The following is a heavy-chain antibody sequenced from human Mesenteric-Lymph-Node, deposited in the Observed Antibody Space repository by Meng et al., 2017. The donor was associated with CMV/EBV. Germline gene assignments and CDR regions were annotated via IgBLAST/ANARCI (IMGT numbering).Heavy chain of an antibody. CDR3: ARESSIAALSPLYYYYGMDV. CDR2: IIPILGIA. J-gene: IGHJ6*02. Sequence: SVKVSCKASGGTFSSYAISWVRQAPGQGLEWMGGIIPILGIANYAQKFQGRVTITADKSTSTAYMELSSLRSEDTAVYYCARESSIAALSPLYYYYGMDVWGQGTTVTVSS. D-gene: IGHD6-6*01. CDR1: GGTFSSYA. V-gene: IGHV1-69*10.